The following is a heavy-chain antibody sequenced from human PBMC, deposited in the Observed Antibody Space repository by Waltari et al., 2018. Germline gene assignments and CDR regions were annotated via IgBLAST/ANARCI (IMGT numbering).Heavy chain of an antibody. CDR1: GYTFTGYY. Sequence: QVQLVQSGAEVKKPGASVRVSCEASGYTFTGYYLHWVRQAPGQGLEWMGRIDPNSGGTNYAQKFQDRVTMTRDTSINTAYMELGRLKSDDTAVYYCAREGEQLGRGAFDIWGQGTMVTVS. CDR3: AREGEQLGRGAFDI. V-gene: IGHV1-2*06. CDR2: IDPNSGGT. J-gene: IGHJ3*02. D-gene: IGHD3-16*01.